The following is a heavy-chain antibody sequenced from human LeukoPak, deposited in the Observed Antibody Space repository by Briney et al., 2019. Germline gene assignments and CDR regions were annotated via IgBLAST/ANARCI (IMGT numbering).Heavy chain of an antibody. CDR1: GGSIISGSYY. Sequence: SETLSLTCTVSGGSIISGSYYWGWVRQPPGKGLEWTGHIHYSGRTYYNPSLKSRVTISVDTSKNQFSLNLSSVTAADTAVYYCASIHNYYDSSGCYSIFMDVWGKGTTVTVSS. CDR2: IHYSGRT. J-gene: IGHJ6*03. CDR3: ASIHNYYDSSGCYSIFMDV. V-gene: IGHV4-39*01. D-gene: IGHD3-22*01.